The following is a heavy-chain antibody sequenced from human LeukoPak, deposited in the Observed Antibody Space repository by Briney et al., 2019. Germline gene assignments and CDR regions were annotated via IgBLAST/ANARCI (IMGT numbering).Heavy chain of an antibody. V-gene: IGHV3-23*01. CDR1: GFTFSSYS. D-gene: IGHD6-13*01. Sequence: PGGSLRLSCAASGFTFSSYSMNWVRQAPGKGLEWVSAISGSGGSTYYADSVKGRFTISRDNSKNTLYLQMNSLRAEDTAVYYCAKDFVAAAGTTDWGQGTLVTVSS. CDR2: ISGSGGST. CDR3: AKDFVAAAGTTD. J-gene: IGHJ4*02.